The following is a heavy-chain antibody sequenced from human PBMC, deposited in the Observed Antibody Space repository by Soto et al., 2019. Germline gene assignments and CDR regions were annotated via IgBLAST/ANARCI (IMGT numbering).Heavy chain of an antibody. J-gene: IGHJ4*02. CDR3: TTDAPSSPYYYDILTGYLAEFDY. D-gene: IGHD3-9*01. CDR1: GFTFSNAW. CDR2: IKSKTDGGTT. Sequence: PGGSLRLSCAASGFTFSNAWMNWVRQAPGKGLEWVGRIKSKTDGGTTDYAAPVKGRFTISRDDSKNTLYLQMNSLKTEDTAVYYCTTDAPSSPYYYDILTGYLAEFDYWGQGTLVTVSS. V-gene: IGHV3-15*07.